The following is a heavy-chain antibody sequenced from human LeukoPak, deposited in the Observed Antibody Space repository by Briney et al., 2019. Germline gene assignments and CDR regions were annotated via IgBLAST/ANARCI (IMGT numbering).Heavy chain of an antibody. V-gene: IGHV6-1*01. J-gene: IGHJ4*02. CDR2: TYYRSKWYN. CDR1: GDSVSSNSAA. CDR3: ARGPSSFVDTAMED. Sequence: SQTLSLTCAISGDSVSSNSAAWNWIRQSPSRGLEWLGRTYYRSKWYNDYAVSVKSRITINPDTSKNQFSLQLNSVTPEDTAAYYCARGPSSFVDTAMEDWGQGTLVTVSS. D-gene: IGHD5-18*01.